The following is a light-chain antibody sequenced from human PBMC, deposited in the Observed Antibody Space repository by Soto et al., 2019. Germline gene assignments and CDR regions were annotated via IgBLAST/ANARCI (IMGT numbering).Light chain of an antibody. J-gene: IGKJ1*01. V-gene: IGKV3-20*01. CDR3: QQYATSPPRT. CDR2: GAS. Sequence: EIVMTQSPATLSVSPGERATLSCRASQSVSNNFLAWYQQKPGQAPRLLIYGASSRATGIPDRFSGSGSGTDFTLTISRLETEDFGVYYCQQYATSPPRTFGQGTKV. CDR1: QSVSNNF.